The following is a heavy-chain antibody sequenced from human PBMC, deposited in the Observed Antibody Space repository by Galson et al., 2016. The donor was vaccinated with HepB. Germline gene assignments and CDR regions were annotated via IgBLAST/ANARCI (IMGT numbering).Heavy chain of an antibody. D-gene: IGHD6-19*01. CDR1: GGTFSNYA. CDR3: ARQPRIAVAGTFYYGMDV. CDR2: SIPIFGTT. Sequence: SVKVSCKASGGTFSNYAISWVRQAPGQGLEWMGGSIPIFGTTNYAQKFQGRVTITADEFTSTAYMELSSLRSEDTAVYYCARQPRIAVAGTFYYGMDVWGQGTTVTVSS. V-gene: IGHV1-69*13. J-gene: IGHJ6*02.